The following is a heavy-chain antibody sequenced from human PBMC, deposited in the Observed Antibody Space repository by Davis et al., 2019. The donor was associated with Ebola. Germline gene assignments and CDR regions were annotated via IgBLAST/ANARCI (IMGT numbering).Heavy chain of an antibody. CDR1: GGSINSYY. CDR2: VSYSGDT. Sequence: PSETLSLTCTVSGGSINSYYWNWIRQPPGKGLEWVGYVSYSGDTHYNPSLKSRVTISVDTSKNHFSLKLRSVSAADTAVYYCVRSHVQYYYYGMDVWGQGTTVTVSS. D-gene: IGHD3-10*02. J-gene: IGHJ6*02. V-gene: IGHV4-59*01. CDR3: VRSHVQYYYYGMDV.